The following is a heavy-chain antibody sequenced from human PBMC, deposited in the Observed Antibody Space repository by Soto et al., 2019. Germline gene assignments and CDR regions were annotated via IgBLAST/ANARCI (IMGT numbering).Heavy chain of an antibody. CDR3: ASATNQKDHPSH. CDR1: GYTFTSYY. J-gene: IGHJ1*01. Sequence: GASVKVSCKASGYTFTSYYMHWVRQAPGQGLEWMGIINPSGGSTSYAQKFQGRVTITADKSTSTAYMELSSLRSEDTAVYYCASATNQKDHPSHWGQGTLVTVSS. CDR2: INPSGGST. V-gene: IGHV1-46*01.